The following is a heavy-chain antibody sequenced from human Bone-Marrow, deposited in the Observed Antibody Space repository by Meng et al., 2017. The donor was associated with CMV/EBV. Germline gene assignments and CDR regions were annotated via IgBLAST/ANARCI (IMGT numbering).Heavy chain of an antibody. D-gene: IGHD5-12*01. V-gene: IGHV3-9*01. CDR3: TRDISFHGYSGASDY. CDR2: ISWNSGSI. CDR1: GFTFDDYA. J-gene: IGHJ4*02. Sequence: SLKISCAASGFTFDDYAMHWVRQAPGKGLEWVSGISWNSGSIGYADSVKGRFTISRDNSVNSLFLQMHSLRPEDTALYYCTRDISFHGYSGASDYWGQGTLVTVSS.